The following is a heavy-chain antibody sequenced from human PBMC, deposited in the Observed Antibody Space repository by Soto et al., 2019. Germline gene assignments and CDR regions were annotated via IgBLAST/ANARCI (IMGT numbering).Heavy chain of an antibody. Sequence: SLNSDCKSAGYSMTSDGSSWRRLDTGQEKEWMGWISASNGNTNYAQQLQDRVIMTTDTSTSTAYMELRSLRSDYTAVYYCARDLCVSCRIDFWGQGTLVTVSS. CDR2: ISASNGNT. CDR1: GYSMTSDG. CDR3: ARDLCVSCRIDF. J-gene: IGHJ4*01. V-gene: IGHV1-18*01.